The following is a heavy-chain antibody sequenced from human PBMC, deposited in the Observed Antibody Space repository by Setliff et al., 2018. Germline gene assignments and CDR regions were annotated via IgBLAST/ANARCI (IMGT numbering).Heavy chain of an antibody. D-gene: IGHD3-22*01. V-gene: IGHV2-70*04. CDR2: VDWDDDK. J-gene: IGHJ4*02. CDR3: ARDSREYYLDY. CDR1: GFSFGISGMR. Sequence: SGPTLVNPTQTLTLTCTYSGFSFGISGMRLSWIRQAPGKALEWLARVDWDDDKFYSTSLATRLTISKDTFKNQVILTMTNMDPADTATYFCARDSREYYLDYWGQGILVTVSS.